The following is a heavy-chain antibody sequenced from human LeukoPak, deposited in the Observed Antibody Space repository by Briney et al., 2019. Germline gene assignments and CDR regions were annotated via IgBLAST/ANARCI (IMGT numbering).Heavy chain of an antibody. J-gene: IGHJ6*02. D-gene: IGHD3-10*01. V-gene: IGHV1-8*01. CDR2: MNPNSGNT. CDR3: ARAPSFYGSGSYYSYYYYYGMDV. CDR1: GYTFTSYD. Sequence: GASVKVSCKASGYTFTSYDINWVRHATGQGLEWMGWMNPNSGNTGYAQKFQGRVTMTRNTSISTAYMELSSLRSEDTAVYYCARAPSFYGSGSYYSYYYYYGMDVWGQGTTVTVSS.